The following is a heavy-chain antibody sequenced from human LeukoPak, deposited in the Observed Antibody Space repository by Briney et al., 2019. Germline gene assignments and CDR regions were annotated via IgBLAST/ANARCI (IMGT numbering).Heavy chain of an antibody. Sequence: GGSLRLSCVASGITFSNYAVSWVRQAPGKGLDWVSVISGSAHKIRYADSVKGRFTISRDNSENIVYLQMNNLRVEDTAVYYCAGRPTGYSSGYIHWGQGTLVTVSS. V-gene: IGHV3-23*01. CDR3: AGRPTGYSSGYIH. J-gene: IGHJ4*02. CDR2: ISGSAHKI. D-gene: IGHD5-18*01. CDR1: GITFSNYA.